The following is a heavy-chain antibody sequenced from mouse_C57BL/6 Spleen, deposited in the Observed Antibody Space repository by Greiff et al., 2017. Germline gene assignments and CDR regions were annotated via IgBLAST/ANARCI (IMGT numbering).Heavy chain of an antibody. Sequence: EVTLVESEGGLVQPGSSMKLSCTASGFTFSDYYMAWVRQVPEKGLEWVANINYDGSSTYYLDSLKSRFIISRDNAKNILYLQMSSLKSEDTATYYCARDREYYGVFDYWGQGTTLTVSS. D-gene: IGHD1-1*01. CDR2: INYDGSST. V-gene: IGHV5-16*01. J-gene: IGHJ2*01. CDR3: ARDREYYGVFDY. CDR1: GFTFSDYY.